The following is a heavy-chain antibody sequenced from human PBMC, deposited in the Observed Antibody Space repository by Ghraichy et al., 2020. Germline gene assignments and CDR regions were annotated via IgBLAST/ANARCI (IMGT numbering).Heavy chain of an antibody. J-gene: IGHJ5*02. V-gene: IGHV1-2*06. D-gene: IGHD3-22*01. CDR1: GYTFTGHY. Sequence: ASVKVSCKASGYTFTGHYMHWVRQAPGQGLEWMGRINPNSGGTNYAQKFQGRVTMTRDTSISTAYMELSRLRSDDTAVYYCARARDDSSGYFPPPLALIWFDPWGQGTLVTVSS. CDR2: INPNSGGT. CDR3: ARARDDSSGYFPPPLALIWFDP.